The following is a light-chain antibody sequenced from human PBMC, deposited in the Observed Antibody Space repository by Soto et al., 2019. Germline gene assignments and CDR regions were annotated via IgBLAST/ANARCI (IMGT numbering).Light chain of an antibody. Sequence: QPVLTQSPSASASLGASVKLTCTLSSGHSTYAIAWHQQQPEKGPRYLMRLNSDGTHKKGDGIPDRFSGSSSGAERYLTISSLQSEDEADYYCQTWGTGIRLFGGGTQLTVL. J-gene: IGLJ2*01. CDR1: SGHSTYA. CDR2: LNSDGTH. V-gene: IGLV4-69*01. CDR3: QTWGTGIRL.